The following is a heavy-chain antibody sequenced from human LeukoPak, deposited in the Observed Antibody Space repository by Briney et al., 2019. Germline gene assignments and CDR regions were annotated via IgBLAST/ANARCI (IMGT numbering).Heavy chain of an antibody. J-gene: IGHJ4*02. V-gene: IGHV4-34*01. D-gene: IGHD3-9*01. CDR2: INHSGST. CDR3: ARGGYYDILTGYNQYYFEY. CDR1: GGSFSGYY. Sequence: SETLSLTCAIYGGSFSGYYWSWIRQPPGKGLEWIGEINHSGSTNYNPSLKSRVTISVDTSKNQFSLKLSSVTAADTAVYYCARGGYYDILTGYNQYYFEYWGQGTLVTVSS.